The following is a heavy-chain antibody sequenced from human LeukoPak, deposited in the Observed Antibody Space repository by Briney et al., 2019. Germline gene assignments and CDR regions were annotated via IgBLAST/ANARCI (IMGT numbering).Heavy chain of an antibody. Sequence: SETLSLTCTVSGGSISSGDYYWSWIRQPPGKGLEWIGCIYYSGSTYYNPSLKSRVTISVDTSKNQFSLKLSSVTAADTAVYYCARHKLVVSSGYFDWGQGTLVTDSS. CDR3: ARHKLVVSSGYFD. CDR2: IYYSGST. CDR1: GGSISSGDYY. D-gene: IGHD3-22*01. J-gene: IGHJ4*02. V-gene: IGHV4-30-4*08.